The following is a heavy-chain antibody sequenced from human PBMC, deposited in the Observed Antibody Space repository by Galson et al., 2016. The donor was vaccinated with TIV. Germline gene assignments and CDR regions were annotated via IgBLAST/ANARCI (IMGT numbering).Heavy chain of an antibody. D-gene: IGHD6-19*01. CDR2: IHSDGTFI. CDR3: ARVLVGWSPNGMDV. Sequence: SLRLSCAASGFTFSRYWMHWVRQAPGKGLVWVSRIHSDGTFISYADFVKGRFTISRDNAKNTLYLQMNSLSAEDTAVYFCARVLVGWSPNGMDVWGQGTTVTVSS. V-gene: IGHV3-74*01. CDR1: GFTFSRYW. J-gene: IGHJ6*02.